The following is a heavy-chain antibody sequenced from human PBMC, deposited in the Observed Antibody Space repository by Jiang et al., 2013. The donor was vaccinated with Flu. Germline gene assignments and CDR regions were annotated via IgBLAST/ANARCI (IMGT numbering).Heavy chain of an antibody. CDR1: GGSISSGGYY. D-gene: IGHD4-11*01. CDR3: ASTLSSNYEEGVDFDY. J-gene: IGHJ4*02. CDR2: IYYSGST. V-gene: IGHV4-31*03. Sequence: GPGLVKPSQTLSLTCTVSGGSISSGGYYWSWIRQHPGKGLEWIGYIYYSGSTYYNPSLKSRVTISVDTSKNQFSLKLSSVTAADTAVYYCASTLSSNYEEGVDFDYWGQGTLVTVSS.